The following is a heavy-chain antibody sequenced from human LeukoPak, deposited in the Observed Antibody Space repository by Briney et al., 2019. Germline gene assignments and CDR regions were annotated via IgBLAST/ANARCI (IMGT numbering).Heavy chain of an antibody. CDR1: GYTFTGYY. Sequence: ASVKVSRKASGYTFTGYYMHWVRQAPGQGLEWMGWINPNSGGTNYAQKFQGRVTMTRDTSISTAYMELSRLRSDDTAVYYCARGPYCSSTSCLFYYYYGMDVWGQGTTVTVSS. CDR2: INPNSGGT. V-gene: IGHV1-2*02. CDR3: ARGPYCSSTSCLFYYYYGMDV. J-gene: IGHJ6*02. D-gene: IGHD2-2*01.